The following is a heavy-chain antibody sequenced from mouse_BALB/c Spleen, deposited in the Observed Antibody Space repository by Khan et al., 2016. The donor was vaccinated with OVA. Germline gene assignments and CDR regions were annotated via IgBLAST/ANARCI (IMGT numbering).Heavy chain of an antibody. CDR1: GYTFTAYW. D-gene: IGHD2-14*01. J-gene: IGHJ3*01. CDR2: IDPSTSYT. V-gene: IGHV1-7*01. CDR3: ARRGLLGIFAC. Sequence: QVQLQQSGAEVAKPGASVKMSCKASGYTFTAYWTHWVKPRPGQGLDWIGYIDPSTSYTEYNQKFKDKATLTTDKSSSTTYMLLSSLTTEDSAGYYCARRGLLGIFACWSQGTLVTGSA.